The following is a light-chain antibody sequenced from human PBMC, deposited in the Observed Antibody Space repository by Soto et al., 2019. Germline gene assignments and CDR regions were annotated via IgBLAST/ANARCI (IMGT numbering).Light chain of an antibody. V-gene: IGKV3-20*01. J-gene: IGKJ5*01. CDR1: QSVSRR. Sequence: RATLSCRASQSVSRRLAWYQHRPGQSPRLLISGASMRASGVPVRFSGSGSGTDFTLTISRLEPEDFAVYYCQQYGGSPITFGLGTRLEIK. CDR3: QQYGGSPIT. CDR2: GAS.